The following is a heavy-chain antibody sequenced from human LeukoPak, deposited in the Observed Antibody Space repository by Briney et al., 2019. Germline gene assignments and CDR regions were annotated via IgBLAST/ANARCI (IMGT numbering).Heavy chain of an antibody. CDR3: ASYSSDGTGYFQH. J-gene: IGHJ1*01. V-gene: IGHV4-59*01. Sequence: PSETLSLTCTVSGGSISSYYWSWIRQPPGKGLEWIGYIYYSGSTNCNPSLKSRVTISVDTSKNQFSLKLSSVTAADTAVYYCASYSSDGTGYFQHWGQGTLVTVSS. D-gene: IGHD6-19*01. CDR1: GGSISSYY. CDR2: IYYSGST.